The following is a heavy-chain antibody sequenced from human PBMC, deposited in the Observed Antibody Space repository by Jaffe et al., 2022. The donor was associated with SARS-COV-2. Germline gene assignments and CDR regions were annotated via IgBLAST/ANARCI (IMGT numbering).Heavy chain of an antibody. V-gene: IGHV3-53*01. CDR1: GFAVSSHY. CDR2: VFDGGSR. Sequence: EVRLVESGGGLIQPGGSLRLSCAASGFAVSSHYMSWVRQSPGKGLEWVSVVFDGGSRFYADSVKGRFIISRDSSKNTLHLQMDSLRPEDTAVYYCSRDLWLWGQGTLVTVSS. J-gene: IGHJ4*02. CDR3: SRDLWL. D-gene: IGHD3-16*01.